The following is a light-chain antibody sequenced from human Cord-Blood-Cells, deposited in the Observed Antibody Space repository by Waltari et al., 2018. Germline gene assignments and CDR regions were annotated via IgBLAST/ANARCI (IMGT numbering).Light chain of an antibody. J-gene: IGLJ2*01. CDR2: EGS. CDR3: CSYAGSSTVV. CDR1: SSDVGSYNL. V-gene: IGLV2-23*01. Sequence: QSALTQPAPVSGSPGPSITISCPGTSSDVGSYNLVSWYQQHPGKAPKLMIYEGSKRPSGVSNRFSGSKSGNTASLTISGLQAEDEADYYCCSYAGSSTVVFGGGTKLTVL.